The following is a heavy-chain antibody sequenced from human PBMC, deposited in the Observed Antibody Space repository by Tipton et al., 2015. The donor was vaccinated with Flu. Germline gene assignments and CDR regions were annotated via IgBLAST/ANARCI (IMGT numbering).Heavy chain of an antibody. D-gene: IGHD5-18*01. J-gene: IGHJ4*02. Sequence: QLVQSGAEVKKPGASVKVSCKASGYTFTGYYMHWVRQAPGQGLEWMGWINPNSGGTKYAQKFQGRVTMTRDTSISTAYMELSRLTSDDTAVYSCARVADTVAVIYYWGQGTLVTVSS. CDR1: GYTFTGYY. V-gene: IGHV1-2*02. CDR3: ARVADTVAVIYY. CDR2: INPNSGGT.